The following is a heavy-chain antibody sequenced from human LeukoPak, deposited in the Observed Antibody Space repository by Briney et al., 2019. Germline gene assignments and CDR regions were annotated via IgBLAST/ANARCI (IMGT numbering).Heavy chain of an antibody. Sequence: GASVKVSCKASGYTFTGYYMHWVRQAPGQGLEWMGWINPNSGGTNYAQKFQGRVTMTRDTSISTAYMELSRLRSDDTAVYYCARGGLRTLVVPAAMEDYWGQGTLVTVSS. D-gene: IGHD2-2*01. J-gene: IGHJ4*02. CDR1: GYTFTGYY. CDR3: ARGGLRTLVVPAAMEDY. CDR2: INPNSGGT. V-gene: IGHV1-2*02.